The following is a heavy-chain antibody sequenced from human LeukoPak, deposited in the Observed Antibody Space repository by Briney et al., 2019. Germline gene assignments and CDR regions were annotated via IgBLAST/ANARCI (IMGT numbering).Heavy chain of an antibody. Sequence: SETLSLTCTVSGGSINNHYWSWIRQPPGKGMEDIGHIYYSGFTNYNPSLKSRVTMSVDTSKNQFSLKLSSVTAADTAVYYCASSNYYDFWSGYYKDAFDIWGQGTMVTVSS. CDR1: GGSINNHY. D-gene: IGHD3-3*01. J-gene: IGHJ3*02. CDR3: ASSNYYDFWSGYYKDAFDI. CDR2: IYYSGFT. V-gene: IGHV4-59*11.